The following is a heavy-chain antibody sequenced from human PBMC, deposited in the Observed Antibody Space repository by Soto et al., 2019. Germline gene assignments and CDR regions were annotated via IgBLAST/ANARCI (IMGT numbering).Heavy chain of an antibody. CDR3: ARDRTAAAFDY. D-gene: IGHD6-13*01. J-gene: IGHJ4*02. CDR1: GFTFTSYG. Sequence: QVQLVESGGGVVQPGRSLRLSCEASGFTFTSYGMHWVRQAPGKGLEWVAVMSYDGSNKYYADSVKGRFTISRDNSKNTLYLQMNSLRAEDTAVYYCARDRTAAAFDYWGQGTLVTVSS. CDR2: MSYDGSNK. V-gene: IGHV3-30*03.